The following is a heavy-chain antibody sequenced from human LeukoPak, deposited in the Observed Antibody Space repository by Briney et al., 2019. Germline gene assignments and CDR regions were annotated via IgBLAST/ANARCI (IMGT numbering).Heavy chain of an antibody. D-gene: IGHD3-16*02. CDR1: GASSKNYY. V-gene: IGHV4-59*01. J-gene: IGHJ4*02. Sequence: PSETLSLTCTVSGASSKNYYWSWIRQPPGKGLEWIGYIYNSGSTKYNPSLKSRVSISVDTSRNQFSLKLSSVTAADTATYYCVIGTNFVYFDYWGQGTLIIVSS. CDR2: IYNSGST. CDR3: VIGTNFVYFDY.